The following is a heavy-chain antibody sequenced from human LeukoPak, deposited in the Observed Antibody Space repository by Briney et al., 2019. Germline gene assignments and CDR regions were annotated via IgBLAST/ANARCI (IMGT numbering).Heavy chain of an antibody. D-gene: IGHD2-2*01. CDR3: ARVPGYCSSTSCLDAFDI. J-gene: IGHJ3*02. V-gene: IGHV4-39*07. CDR1: GGSISSSSYY. CDR2: IYYSGST. Sequence: PSETLSLTCTVSGGSISSSSYYWGWIRQPPGKGLEWIGSIYYSGSTYYNPSLKSRVTISVDTSKNQFSLKLSSVTAADTAVYYCARVPGYCSSTSCLDAFDIWGQGTMVTVSS.